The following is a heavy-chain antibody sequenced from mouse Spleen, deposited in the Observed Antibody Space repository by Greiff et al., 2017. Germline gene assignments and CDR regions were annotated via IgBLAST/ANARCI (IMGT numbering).Heavy chain of an antibody. V-gene: IGHV1-18*01. J-gene: IGHJ4*01. CDR3: AREGYYGSTHYAMDY. D-gene: IGHD1-1*01. CDR1: GYTFTDYN. CDR2: INPNNGGT. Sequence: SGPELVKPGASVKIPCKASGYTFTDYNMDWVKQSHGKSLEWIGDINPNNGGTIYNQKFKGKATLTVDKSSSTAYMELRSLTSEDTAVYYCAREGYYGSTHYAMDYWGQGTSVTVSS.